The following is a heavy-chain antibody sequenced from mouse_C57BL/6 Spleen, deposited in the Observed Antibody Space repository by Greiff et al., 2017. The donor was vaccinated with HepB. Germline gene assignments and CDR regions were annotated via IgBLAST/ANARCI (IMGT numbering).Heavy chain of an antibody. D-gene: IGHD1-1*01. Sequence: EVQVVESGGGLVKPGGSLKLSCAASGFTFSDYGMHWVRQAPEKGLEWVAYISSGSSTIYYADTVKGRFTISRDNAKNTLFLQMTSLRSEDTAMYYCARPGLHYYGSRGHYYAMDYWGQGTSVTVSS. J-gene: IGHJ4*01. CDR2: ISSGSSTI. CDR3: ARPGLHYYGSRGHYYAMDY. V-gene: IGHV5-17*01. CDR1: GFTFSDYG.